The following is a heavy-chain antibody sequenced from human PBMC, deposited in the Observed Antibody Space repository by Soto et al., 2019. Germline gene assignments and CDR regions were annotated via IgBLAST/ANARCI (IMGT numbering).Heavy chain of an antibody. J-gene: IGHJ4*02. CDR1: GFTFSSYG. CDR3: ARDFRYSYGPFDY. V-gene: IGHV3-33*01. Sequence: VQLVESGGGVVQPGRSLRLSCAASGFTFSSYGMHWVRQAPGKGLEWVAVIWYDGSNKYYADSVKGRFTISRDNSKNTLYLQMNSLRAEDTAVYYCARDFRYSYGPFDYWGQGTLVTVSS. CDR2: IWYDGSNK. D-gene: IGHD5-18*01.